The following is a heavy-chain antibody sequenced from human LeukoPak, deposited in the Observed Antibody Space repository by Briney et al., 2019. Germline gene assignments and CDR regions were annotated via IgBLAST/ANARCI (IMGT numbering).Heavy chain of an antibody. J-gene: IGHJ6*03. CDR1: GLTFNKAW. V-gene: IGHV3-15*05. CDR3: AKDGNSGYGEHYMDV. Sequence: GGSLRLSCAASGLTFNKAWMGWVRQAPGKGLENIGRIKSKTDGGTTDYAAPVKGRFTISRDNSKNSLYLQMNSLRTEDTALYYCAKDGNSGYGEHYMDVWGKGTTVTVSS. D-gene: IGHD5-12*01. CDR2: IKSKTDGGTT.